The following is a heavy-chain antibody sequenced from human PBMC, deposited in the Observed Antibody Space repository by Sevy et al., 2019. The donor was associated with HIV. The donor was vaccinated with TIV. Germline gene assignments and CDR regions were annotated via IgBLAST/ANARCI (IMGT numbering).Heavy chain of an antibody. V-gene: IGHV4-34*01. J-gene: IGHJ5*02. D-gene: IGHD2-2*01. CDR3: ARSPPVVVVPGAPSWFDP. CDR1: DGSFSGYY. Sequence: SETLSLTCAVHDGSFSGYYWNWIRQLPGKGLEWIGEINESGITYYNPSLKSRVTISVDTSKKQFSLKLNSETAVDSAVYFCARSPPVVVVPGAPSWFDPWGQGTLVTVS. CDR2: INESGIT.